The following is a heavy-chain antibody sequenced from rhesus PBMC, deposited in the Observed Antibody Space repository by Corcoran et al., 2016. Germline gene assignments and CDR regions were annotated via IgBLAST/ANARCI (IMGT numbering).Heavy chain of an antibody. V-gene: IGHV1-111*02. CDR1: GYTFTDYY. CDR2: VDPEDGEA. J-gene: IGHJ4*01. Sequence: EVQLVQSGAEVKKPGASVKISCKASGYTFTDYYLHWVRQAPGKGLEWRGSVDPEDGEAIHAQKFQDRGNITGDTSTDTAYRELSSLRSEDTAVYYCATDRGGYWGQGVLVTVSS. CDR3: ATDRGGY.